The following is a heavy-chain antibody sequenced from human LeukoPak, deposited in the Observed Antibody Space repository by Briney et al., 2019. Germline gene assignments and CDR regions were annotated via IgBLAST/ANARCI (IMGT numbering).Heavy chain of an antibody. CDR1: GFTFSSYS. Sequence: GGSLRLSCAASGFTFSSYSMNWVRQAPGKGLEWVSSISSGSHYIYYADSVKGRFTISRDNAKNSLYLQMNSLRAEDTALYYCAKDTVSGYDSTTTLDYWGQGTLVTVSS. J-gene: IGHJ4*02. CDR2: ISSGSHYI. V-gene: IGHV3-21*04. CDR3: AKDTVSGYDSTTTLDY. D-gene: IGHD5-12*01.